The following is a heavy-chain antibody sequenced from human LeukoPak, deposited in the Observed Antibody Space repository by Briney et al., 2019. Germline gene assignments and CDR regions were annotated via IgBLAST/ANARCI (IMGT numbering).Heavy chain of an antibody. CDR2: INPNSGGT. CDR3: ARGPGYDFWSGYYTGGGGYDY. Sequence: GASVKVSCKASGYTFTGYYMHWVRQAPGQGLEWMGWINPNSGGTNYAQKFQGRVTITRDTSASTAYMELSSLRSEDMAVYYCARGPGYDFWSGYYTGGGGYDYWGQGTLVTVSS. J-gene: IGHJ4*02. D-gene: IGHD3-3*01. CDR1: GYTFTGYY. V-gene: IGHV1-2*02.